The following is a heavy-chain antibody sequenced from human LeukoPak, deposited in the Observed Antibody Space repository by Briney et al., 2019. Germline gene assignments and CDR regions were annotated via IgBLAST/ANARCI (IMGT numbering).Heavy chain of an antibody. CDR3: AKGYYYDSSGYYHY. J-gene: IGHJ4*02. Sequence: GGSLRLSCAASGFTFDDYGMSWVRQAPGKGLEWVSGINWNGGSTGYADSVKGRFTISRDNSKNTLYLQMNSLRAEDTAVYYCAKGYYYDSSGYYHYWGQGTLVTVSS. CDR2: INWNGGST. V-gene: IGHV3-20*04. CDR1: GFTFDDYG. D-gene: IGHD3-22*01.